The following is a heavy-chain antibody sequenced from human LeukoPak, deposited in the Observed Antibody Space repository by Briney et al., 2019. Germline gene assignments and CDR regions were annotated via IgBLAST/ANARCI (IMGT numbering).Heavy chain of an antibody. J-gene: IGHJ4*03. CDR3: ARGDTISETGYFDF. V-gene: IGHV4-34*01. D-gene: IGHD5-24*01. CDR1: GGSFSRYY. CDR2: IDHRGDT. Sequence: PSETLSLTCAVYGGSFSRYYWSWIRQSPGKGLEWIAEIDHRGDTNYNPSVKSRVTISVDTSKNQFSLRVRSLSAADTAVYYCARGDTISETGYFDFWGQGTLVTVS.